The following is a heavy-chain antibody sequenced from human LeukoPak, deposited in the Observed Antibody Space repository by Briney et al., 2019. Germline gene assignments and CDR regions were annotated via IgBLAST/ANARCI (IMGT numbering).Heavy chain of an antibody. V-gene: IGHV4-59*12. D-gene: IGHD3-3*01. Sequence: SETLSLTCTVSGGSISSYYWSWIRQPPGKGLEWIGYIYYSGSTNYNPSLKSRVTISVDTSKNQFSLKLSSVTAADTAVYYCARVGVTIFGVVDHWGQGTLVTVSS. J-gene: IGHJ5*02. CDR2: IYYSGST. CDR1: GGSISSYY. CDR3: ARVGVTIFGVVDH.